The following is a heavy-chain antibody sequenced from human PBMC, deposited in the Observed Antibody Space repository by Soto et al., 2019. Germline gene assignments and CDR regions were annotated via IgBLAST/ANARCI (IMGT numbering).Heavy chain of an antibody. CDR3: ARDTGTTPRKWYFDY. J-gene: IGHJ4*02. Sequence: QAQLVQSGAEVKKPGSSVKVSCKASGGTFSSYALTWVRQAPGQGLEWMGGIIPMFGTANYAQKFQGRVTITANESTTTAHMELSSLRSEDTAFYYCARDTGTTPRKWYFDYWGQGTLVTVAS. D-gene: IGHD1-1*01. V-gene: IGHV1-69*01. CDR2: IIPMFGTA. CDR1: GGTFSSYA.